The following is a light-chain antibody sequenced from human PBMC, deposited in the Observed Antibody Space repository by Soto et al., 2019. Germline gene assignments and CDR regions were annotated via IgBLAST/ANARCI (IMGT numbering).Light chain of an antibody. CDR3: QQYENLPLT. J-gene: IGKJ4*01. Sequence: IKLDQSPSSLSASVGDRVTIPCQASQDISKYLNWYQQKPGKAPKLLIYDASNLETGIPSRFSGSGSGTNFSLTITSLQPEDIATYYCQQYENLPLTFGGGTKVDIK. V-gene: IGKV1-33*01. CDR2: DAS. CDR1: QDISKY.